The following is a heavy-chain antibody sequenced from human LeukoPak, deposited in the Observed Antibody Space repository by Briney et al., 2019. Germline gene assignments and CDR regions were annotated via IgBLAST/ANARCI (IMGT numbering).Heavy chain of an antibody. D-gene: IGHD3-22*01. CDR3: ARVMIGNWFDP. CDR1: GGSISSYY. CDR2: VYYSGST. V-gene: IGHV4-59*01. Sequence: SETLSLTCTVSGGSISSYYWSWIRQPPGKGLEWIGYVYYSGSTNYNPSLKSRVTISVDTSKNQFSLKLSSVTAADTAVYYCARVMIGNWFDPWGQGTLVTVSS. J-gene: IGHJ5*02.